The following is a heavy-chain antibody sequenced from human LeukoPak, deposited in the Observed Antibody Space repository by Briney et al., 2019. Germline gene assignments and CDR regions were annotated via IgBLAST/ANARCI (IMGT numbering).Heavy chain of an antibody. Sequence: GGSLRLSCAASGFTFSSYDMNWVRQAPGKGLGWVSYISGGGANNSVDSVKGRFTISRDNAKNSLFLQMNSLSAEDTDVYYCARSFDHWGQGTLVTVSS. CDR3: ARSFDH. CDR2: ISGGGAN. V-gene: IGHV3-48*03. CDR1: GFTFSSYD. J-gene: IGHJ4*02.